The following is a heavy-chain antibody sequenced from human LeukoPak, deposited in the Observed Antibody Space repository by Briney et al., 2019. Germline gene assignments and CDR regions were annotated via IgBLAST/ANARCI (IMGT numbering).Heavy chain of an antibody. V-gene: IGHV1-69*13. CDR3: ARVVLWFGESGRYYFDY. J-gene: IGHJ4*02. CDR2: IIPILGIV. D-gene: IGHD3-10*01. Sequence: SVKVSCKASGGIFTSYAFGWVRQAPGQGLEWMGRIIPILGIVNCAQKFQGRITITGDGSTNTAYMELSSLRSDDTAVYYCARVVLWFGESGRYYFDYWGQGTLVTVSS. CDR1: GGIFTSYA.